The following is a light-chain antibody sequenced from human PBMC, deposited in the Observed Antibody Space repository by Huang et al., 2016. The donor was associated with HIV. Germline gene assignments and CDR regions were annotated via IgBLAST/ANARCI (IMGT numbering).Light chain of an antibody. J-gene: IGKJ2*01. Sequence: EIVMTQSPATLSVDPGERATLSCRASQSVSNNLTWYQQKPGLAPTLLIYGASTRDNERPGRCSGSESGTRFTLTIRSLQSEDYAVYYCQQYNNWPTEYTFGQGTKLEIK. V-gene: IGKV3-15*01. CDR3: QQYNNWPTEYT. CDR2: GAS. CDR1: QSVSNN.